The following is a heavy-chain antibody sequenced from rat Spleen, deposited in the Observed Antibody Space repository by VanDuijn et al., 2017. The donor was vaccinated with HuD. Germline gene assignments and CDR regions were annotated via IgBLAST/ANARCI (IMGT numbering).Heavy chain of an antibody. J-gene: IGHJ3*01. V-gene: IGHV5-31*01. CDR1: GSTFKNYW. D-gene: IGHD1-12*03. CDR2: ITNTGGST. Sequence: EVQLVESGGGLVQPGSPLKLSCAASGSTFKNYWMTWIRQAPGKGLEWVASITNTGGSTYYPDSVKGRFTISRDNAKSTLYLQMNSLRSEDTATYYCTRRDYDGYYPFVYWGQGTLVTVSS. CDR3: TRRDYDGYYPFVY.